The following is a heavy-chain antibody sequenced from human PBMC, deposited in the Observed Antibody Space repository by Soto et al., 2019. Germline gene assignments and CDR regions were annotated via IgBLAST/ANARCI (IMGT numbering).Heavy chain of an antibody. Sequence: SETLSLTCTVSGGSISSYYWNWIRQSPGKGLEWIGYIYYSGVTDYSPSLRSRVTISVDTSKNQFSLDLSSITAADTAVYFCARDDSGWFDYWGQGTLVTVSS. CDR3: ARDDSGWFDY. CDR1: GGSISSYY. V-gene: IGHV4-59*01. D-gene: IGHD6-19*01. CDR2: IYYSGVT. J-gene: IGHJ4*02.